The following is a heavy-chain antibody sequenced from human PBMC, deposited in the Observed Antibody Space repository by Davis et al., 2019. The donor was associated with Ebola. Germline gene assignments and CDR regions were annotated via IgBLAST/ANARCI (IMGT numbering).Heavy chain of an antibody. CDR2: INPNSGGT. CDR1: GGTFSSYA. Sequence: ASVKVSCKASGGTFSSYAISWVRQAPGQGLEWMGWINPNSGGTNYAQKFQGWVTMTRDTSISTAYMELSRLRSDDTAVYYCARGLIIEYSSSFDWFDPWGQGTLVTVSS. D-gene: IGHD6-6*01. V-gene: IGHV1-2*04. J-gene: IGHJ5*02. CDR3: ARGLIIEYSSSFDWFDP.